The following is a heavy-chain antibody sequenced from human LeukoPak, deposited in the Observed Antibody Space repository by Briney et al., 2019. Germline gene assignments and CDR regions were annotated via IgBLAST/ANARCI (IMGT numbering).Heavy chain of an antibody. J-gene: IGHJ4*02. CDR3: AREPDGTSQLDY. CDR1: GFTFSSYG. Sequence: GGSLRLSCAASGFTFSSYGMHWVRQAPGKGLEWVAVISYDGSNKYYADSVKGRFTISRDNSKNTLYLQMNSLRAEDTAVYYCAREPDGTSQLDYWGQETLVTVSS. V-gene: IGHV3-30*19. D-gene: IGHD1-1*01. CDR2: ISYDGSNK.